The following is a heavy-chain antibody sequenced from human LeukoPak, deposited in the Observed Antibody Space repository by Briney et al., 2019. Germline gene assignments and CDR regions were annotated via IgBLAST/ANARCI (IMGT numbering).Heavy chain of an antibody. V-gene: IGHV3-7*01. Sequence: GGSLRLSCAASGFTFSSYWMSWVRQAPGKGLEWVANIKQDGSEKYYVDSVKGRFTISRDNAKNSLYLQMNRLRAEDTAVYYCAGERGLVVVAAAFDHWGQGTLVTVSS. CDR3: AGERGLVVVAAAFDH. J-gene: IGHJ5*02. D-gene: IGHD2-15*01. CDR1: GFTFSSYW. CDR2: IKQDGSEK.